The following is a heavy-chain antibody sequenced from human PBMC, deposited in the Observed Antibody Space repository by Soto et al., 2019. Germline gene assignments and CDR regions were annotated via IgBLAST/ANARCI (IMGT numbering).Heavy chain of an antibody. CDR1: GYSFNSYY. J-gene: IGHJ3*02. V-gene: IGHV1-46*02. CDR3: ASDYNAYQRPHVFDI. D-gene: IGHD3-10*01. Sequence: QVQLVQSGAEVKKPGASVKVACKASGYSFNSYYMHWVRQAPGQGPEWMGVINPSGASTSYAQKFHARVTMTRDTSTSTVYMELSSLRSEDTALYYCASDYNAYQRPHVFDIWGQGTLVTVSS. CDR2: INPSGAST.